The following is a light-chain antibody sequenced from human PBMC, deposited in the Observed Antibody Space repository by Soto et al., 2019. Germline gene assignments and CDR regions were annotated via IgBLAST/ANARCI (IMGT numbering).Light chain of an antibody. V-gene: IGKV3-15*01. J-gene: IGKJ1*01. CDR2: GAS. CDR1: ESVSTF. Sequence: DKVMTQSPATLSVSPGETATLSCRASESVSTFLAWYQQKPGQAPRLLIYGASTRATGVPARFSGSGSVTEFTLTISRLQSEDFAVYYCQQYINWPSWTFGQGTKVEVK. CDR3: QQYINWPSWT.